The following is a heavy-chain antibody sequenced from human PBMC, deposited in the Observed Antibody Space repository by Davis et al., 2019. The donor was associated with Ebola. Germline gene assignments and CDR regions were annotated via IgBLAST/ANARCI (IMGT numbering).Heavy chain of an antibody. CDR1: GYTFTNYG. D-gene: IGHD1-1*01. J-gene: IGHJ4*02. V-gene: IGHV1-18*04. Sequence: AASVKVSCKASGYTFTNYGITWVRQAPGQGLEWMGWINPHNGNTNYAQNVQGRVTMTTDTTTTTAYMEVRSLTSDYTAVYFCARAQFPTTSDHWGQGTLVTVSS. CDR2: INPHNGNT. CDR3: ARAQFPTTSDH.